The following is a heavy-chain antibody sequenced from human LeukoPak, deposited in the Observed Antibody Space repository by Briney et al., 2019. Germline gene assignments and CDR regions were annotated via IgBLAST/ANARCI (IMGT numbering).Heavy chain of an antibody. Sequence: GGSLRLSCAASGFTFSSYWMSWVRQAPGKGLEWVANIKQDGSEKYYVDSVKGRFTISRDNSKNTLHLQMNSLRAEDTAVYYCAKGSQYSSGWDFDYWGQGTLVTVSS. V-gene: IGHV3-7*03. D-gene: IGHD6-19*01. CDR2: IKQDGSEK. J-gene: IGHJ4*02. CDR3: AKGSQYSSGWDFDY. CDR1: GFTFSSYW.